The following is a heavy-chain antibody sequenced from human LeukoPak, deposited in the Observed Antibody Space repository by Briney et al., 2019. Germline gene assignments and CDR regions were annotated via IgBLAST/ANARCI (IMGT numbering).Heavy chain of an antibody. CDR2: ISYDGSNK. CDR3: ASRNSLFI. CDR1: GFTFSSYG. V-gene: IGHV3-30*03. J-gene: IGHJ4*02. D-gene: IGHD4-23*01. Sequence: HPGRSLRLSCAASGFTFSSYGMHWVRQAPGKGLEWVAVISYDGSNKYYADSVKGRFTISRDNAKNSLYLQMNSLRAEDTAVYYCASRNSLFIWGQGTLVTVSS.